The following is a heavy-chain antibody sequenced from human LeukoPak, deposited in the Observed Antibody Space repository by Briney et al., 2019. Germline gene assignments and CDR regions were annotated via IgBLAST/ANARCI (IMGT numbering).Heavy chain of an antibody. CDR1: GFTFRRYW. CDR3: ARDSGSGSYLYDWFDP. V-gene: IGHV3-7*04. D-gene: IGHD3-10*01. J-gene: IGHJ5*02. Sequence: GGSLRLSCAASGFTFRRYWMSWVRQAPGKGLEWVANIKEDGSEKHYVDSVKGRFTISRGNAKNSLYLQMNSLRAEDTAVYYCARDSGSGSYLYDWFDPWGQGTLVTVSS. CDR2: IKEDGSEK.